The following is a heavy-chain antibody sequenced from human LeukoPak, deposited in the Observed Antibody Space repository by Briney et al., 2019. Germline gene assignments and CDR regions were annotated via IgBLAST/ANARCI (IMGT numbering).Heavy chain of an antibody. J-gene: IGHJ3*02. D-gene: IGHD3-22*01. CDR2: IYSGGST. V-gene: IGHV3-53*01. Sequence: GGSLRLSCAASGFTVSSNYMSWVRQAPGKGLEWVSVIYSGGSTYYADSVKGRFTISRDNSKNTLYLQMNSLRAEDTAVYYCARGPRKVYYDSSGYYGTSGAFDIWGQGTMVIVSS. CDR1: GFTVSSNY. CDR3: ARGPRKVYYDSSGYYGTSGAFDI.